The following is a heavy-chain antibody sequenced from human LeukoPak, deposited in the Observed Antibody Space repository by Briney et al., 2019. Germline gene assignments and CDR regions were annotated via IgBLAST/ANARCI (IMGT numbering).Heavy chain of an antibody. V-gene: IGHV1-69*13. Sequence: GASVKVSCKASGGSFSSYAISWVRQAPGQGLEWMGGIIPIFGTANYAQKFQGRVTITADESTSTAYMELSSLRSEDTAVYYCARARYSSSSPFDYWGQGALVTVSS. CDR3: ARARYSSSSPFDY. J-gene: IGHJ4*02. CDR2: IIPIFGTA. D-gene: IGHD6-6*01. CDR1: GGSFSSYA.